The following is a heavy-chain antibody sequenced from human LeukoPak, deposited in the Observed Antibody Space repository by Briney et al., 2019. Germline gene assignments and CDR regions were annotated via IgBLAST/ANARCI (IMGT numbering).Heavy chain of an antibody. CDR2: ISGSGGST. CDR3: AKGMYCSGGSCYSDAFDI. J-gene: IGHJ3*02. CDR1: GFTFSSYA. V-gene: IGHV3-23*01. Sequence: GGSLRLSCAASGFTFSSYAMSWVRQAPGKGLEWVSAISGSGGSTYYADSEKGRFTISRDNSKNTLYLQMNSLRAEDTAVYYCAKGMYCSGGSCYSDAFDIWGQGTMVTVSS. D-gene: IGHD2-15*01.